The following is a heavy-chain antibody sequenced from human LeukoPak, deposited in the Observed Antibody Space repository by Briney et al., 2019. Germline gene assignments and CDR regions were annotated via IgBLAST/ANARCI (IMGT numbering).Heavy chain of an antibody. CDR1: GGSISSYY. Sequence: SETLSLTCTVSGGSISSYYWSWIRQPPGKGLEWIGYIYYSGSTNYNPSPKSRVTISVDTSKNQFSLKLSSVTAADTAVYYCARWVYYYDSSGYYYYYGMDVWGQGTTVTVSS. V-gene: IGHV4-59*01. CDR3: ARWVYYYDSSGYYYYYGMDV. D-gene: IGHD3-22*01. J-gene: IGHJ6*02. CDR2: IYYSGST.